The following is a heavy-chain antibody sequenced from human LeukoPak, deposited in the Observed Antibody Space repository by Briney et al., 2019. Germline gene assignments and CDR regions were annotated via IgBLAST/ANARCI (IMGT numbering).Heavy chain of an antibody. D-gene: IGHD2-15*01. CDR3: AKGRCSGGSCYGRGFDY. CDR2: ITGSGGSA. V-gene: IGHV3-23*01. CDR1: GFTFNGYA. Sequence: PGGSLRLSCAASGFTFNGYAMSWVRQSPGKGLEWVSGITGSGGSAYYTDSVKGRFTISRDNSKNTLYLQMNSLRAEDKAVYYCAKGRCSGGSCYGRGFDYWGQGTLVTVSS. J-gene: IGHJ4*02.